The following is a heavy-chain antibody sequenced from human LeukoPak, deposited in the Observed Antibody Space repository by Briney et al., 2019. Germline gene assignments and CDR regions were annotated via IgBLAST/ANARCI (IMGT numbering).Heavy chain of an antibody. J-gene: IGHJ6*02. CDR1: GFTFSSYA. Sequence: GGSLRLSCAASGFTFSSYAMSWVRQAPGKGLEWVSAISGGGGSTYYADSVKGRFTISRDNSKNTLYLQMNSLRAEDTAVYYCAKGLWFGAKYYYYYGMDVWGQGTTVTVSS. V-gene: IGHV3-23*01. D-gene: IGHD3-10*01. CDR3: AKGLWFGAKYYYYYGMDV. CDR2: ISGGGGST.